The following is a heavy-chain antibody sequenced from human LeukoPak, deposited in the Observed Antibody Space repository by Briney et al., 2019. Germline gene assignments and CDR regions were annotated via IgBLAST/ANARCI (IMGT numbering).Heavy chain of an antibody. CDR2: ISSSGSTI. D-gene: IGHD6-6*01. V-gene: IGHV3-11*04. Sequence: GGSLRLSCAASGFTFSDYYMSWIRQAPGKGLEWVSYISSSGSTIYYADSVKGRFTISRDNAKNSLYLQMNSLRAEDTAVYYCARDQTSSSNRFDPWGQGTLVTVSS. CDR1: GFTFSDYY. CDR3: ARDQTSSSNRFDP. J-gene: IGHJ5*02.